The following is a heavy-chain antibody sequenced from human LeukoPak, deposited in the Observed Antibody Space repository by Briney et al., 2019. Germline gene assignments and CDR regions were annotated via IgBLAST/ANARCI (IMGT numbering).Heavy chain of an antibody. V-gene: IGHV5-51*01. D-gene: IGHD3-22*01. CDR2: IYPGDSDT. CDR1: GYSFTSYW. J-gene: IGHJ4*02. CDR3: ARGLGYYYDSSGYQGYFDY. Sequence: GESLKISCKGSGYSFTSYWIGWVRQMPGKGLEWMGIIYPGDSDTRYSPSFQGQVTISADKSISTAYPQWSSLKASDTAMYYCARGLGYYYDSSGYQGYFDYWGRGTLVTVSS.